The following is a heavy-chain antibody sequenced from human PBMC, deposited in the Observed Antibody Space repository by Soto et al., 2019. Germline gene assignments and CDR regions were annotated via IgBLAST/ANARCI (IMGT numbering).Heavy chain of an antibody. D-gene: IGHD6-13*01. Sequence: QITLKESGPTLVKPTQTLTLTCTFSGFSLSTSGVGVGWIRQPPGKALEWLGIIYWDDDKYYSPSLKSRLNITKDTSKNPVVLTMTSMDPVATATYYCALKEKGSWVNFDHWGQGALVTVSS. CDR1: GFSLSTSGVG. CDR3: ALKEKGSWVNFDH. J-gene: IGHJ4*02. V-gene: IGHV2-5*02. CDR2: IYWDDDK.